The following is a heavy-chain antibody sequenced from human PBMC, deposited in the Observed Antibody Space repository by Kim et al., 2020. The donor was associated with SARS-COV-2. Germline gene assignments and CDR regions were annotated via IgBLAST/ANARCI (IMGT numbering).Heavy chain of an antibody. Sequence: GGSLRLSCAASGFTFSSYGMHWVRQAPGKGLEWVAIISYDGSNKYYADSVKGRFTISRDNSKNTLYLQMNSLRAEDTAVYYCAKDRKQQRFYYGMDVWGQGTTVTVSS. D-gene: IGHD6-13*01. V-gene: IGHV3-30*18. CDR3: AKDRKQQRFYYGMDV. CDR1: GFTFSSYG. CDR2: ISYDGSNK. J-gene: IGHJ6*02.